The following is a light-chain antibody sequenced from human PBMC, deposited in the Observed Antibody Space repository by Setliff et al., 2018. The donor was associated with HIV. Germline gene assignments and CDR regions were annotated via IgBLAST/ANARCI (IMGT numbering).Light chain of an antibody. CDR1: RSDIGAYNY. CDR3: SSYAITNTLP. Sequence: QSVLAQPASVSGSPGQSITISCTGSRSDIGAYNYVSWYQQHPGKAPKLIIYEVRNRPSGVSNRFSGSKSGNTASLTISGLQAEDEADYYCSSYAITNTLPFGTGTKGTVL. J-gene: IGLJ1*01. CDR2: EVR. V-gene: IGLV2-14*01.